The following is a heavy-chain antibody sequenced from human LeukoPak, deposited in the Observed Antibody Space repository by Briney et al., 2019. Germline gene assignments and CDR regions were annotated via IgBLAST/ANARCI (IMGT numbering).Heavy chain of an antibody. CDR2: IRSKANSYAT. CDR1: GFTFSRYW. J-gene: IGHJ4*02. D-gene: IGHD2-2*01. CDR3: TSLTSWPAGLG. V-gene: IGHV3-73*01. Sequence: GGSLRLSCVGSGFTFSRYWLNWVRQAPGKGLEWVGRIRSKANSYATAYAASVKGRFTISRDDSKNTAYLQMNSLKTEDTAVYYCTSLTSWPAGLGWGQGTLVTVSS.